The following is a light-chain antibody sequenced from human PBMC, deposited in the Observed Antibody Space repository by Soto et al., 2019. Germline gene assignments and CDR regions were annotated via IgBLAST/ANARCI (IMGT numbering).Light chain of an antibody. CDR2: DAS. V-gene: IGKV3D-15*01. J-gene: IGKJ1*01. Sequence: EIVVTQFPATLSESPGERVTLSCRASQSVSTNLAWYQQRPGEAPRLLIFDASARAVDIPGRFSGSGSGTEFTLTISGLQPEDFAVYFCHSYDKWPPGAFGQGTKVDIK. CDR3: HSYDKWPPGA. CDR1: QSVSTN.